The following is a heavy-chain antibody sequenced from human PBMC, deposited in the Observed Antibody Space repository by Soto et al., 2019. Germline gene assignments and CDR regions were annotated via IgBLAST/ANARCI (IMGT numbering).Heavy chain of an antibody. D-gene: IGHD3-10*01. CDR3: ARDWGGSFYGMHV. CDR2: INPSGGST. Sequence: ASVKVSCKTSGYTINYYIYWVRQAPGQGLEWMGLINPSGGSTNYAQKFQGRVTMTRDTSTSTVYMELSSLRSDDTAVYYCARDWGGSFYGMHVCGQGTTVTVS. J-gene: IGHJ6*02. V-gene: IGHV1-46*02. CDR1: GYTINYY.